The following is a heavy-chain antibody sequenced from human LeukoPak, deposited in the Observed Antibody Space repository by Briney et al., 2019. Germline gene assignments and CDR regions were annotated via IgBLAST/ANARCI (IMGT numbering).Heavy chain of an antibody. V-gene: IGHV4-34*01. CDR1: GGPFSGYY. Sequence: SETLSLTCAVYGGPFSGYYWSWIRQPPGKGLEWIGEINHSGSTNYNPSLKSRVTISVDTSKNQFSLKLSSVTAADTAVYYCARHNYDSSGYYYEFDYWGQGTLVTVSS. CDR3: ARHNYDSSGYYYEFDY. D-gene: IGHD3-22*01. CDR2: INHSGST. J-gene: IGHJ4*02.